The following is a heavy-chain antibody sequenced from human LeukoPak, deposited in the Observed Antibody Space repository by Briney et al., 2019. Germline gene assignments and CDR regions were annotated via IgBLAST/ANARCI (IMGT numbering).Heavy chain of an antibody. V-gene: IGHV4-34*01. CDR3: SRAVGTDGYNLWVY. CDR2: INYSGST. Sequence: PSETLSRTCAVYGVSFSGYYWSWIRQPPGKGLEWIAEINYSGSTTYNPSLKSRVTISIDTFKNQFSLKLTSVTAADTAVYYCSRAVGTDGYNLWVYWGQGTLVTVSS. J-gene: IGHJ4*02. CDR1: GVSFSGYY. D-gene: IGHD5-24*01.